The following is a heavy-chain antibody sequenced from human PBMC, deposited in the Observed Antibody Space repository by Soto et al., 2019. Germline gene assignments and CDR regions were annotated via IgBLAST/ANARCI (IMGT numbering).Heavy chain of an antibody. CDR3: ATQGPGYSYGHYYYYYMDV. CDR2: IYPGDSDT. Sequence: HGESLKISCKGSGYSFTSYWIGWVRQMPGKGLEWMGIIYPGDSDTRYSPSFQGQVTISADKSISTAYLQWSSLKASDTAMYYCATQGPGYSYGHYYYYYMDVWGKGTTVTVSS. CDR1: GYSFTSYW. V-gene: IGHV5-51*01. J-gene: IGHJ6*03. D-gene: IGHD5-18*01.